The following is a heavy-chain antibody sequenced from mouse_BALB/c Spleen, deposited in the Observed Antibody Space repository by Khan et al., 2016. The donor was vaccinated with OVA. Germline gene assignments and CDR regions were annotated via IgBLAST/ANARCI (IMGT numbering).Heavy chain of an antibody. CDR3: ARPPYFSYVMDY. D-gene: IGHD2-10*01. J-gene: IGHJ4*01. Sequence: QIQLVQSGPELKKPGETVKISCKASGYTFTNYGMNWVKQAPGKGLKWMGWINTYTGEPTYADDFKGRFAFSLETSASTAYLQINNLKNEDTATYCCARPPYFSYVMDYWGQGTSVTVSS. CDR1: GYTFTNYG. V-gene: IGHV9-3-1*01. CDR2: INTYTGEP.